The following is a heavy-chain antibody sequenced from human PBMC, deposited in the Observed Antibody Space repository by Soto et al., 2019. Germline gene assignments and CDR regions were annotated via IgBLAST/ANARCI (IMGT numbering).Heavy chain of an antibody. V-gene: IGHV3-49*03. CDR2: IRSKAYGGTT. CDR3: TRDMSNYDYIWGSYEEDYYYYYMDV. D-gene: IGHD3-16*01. J-gene: IGHJ6*03. CDR1: GFTFGDYA. Sequence: GGSLRLSCTASGFTFGDYAMSWFRQAPGKGLEWVGFIRSKAYGGTTEYAASVKGRFTISRDDSKSIAYLQMNSLKTEDTAVYYCTRDMSNYDYIWGSYEEDYYYYYMDVWGKGTTVTVSS.